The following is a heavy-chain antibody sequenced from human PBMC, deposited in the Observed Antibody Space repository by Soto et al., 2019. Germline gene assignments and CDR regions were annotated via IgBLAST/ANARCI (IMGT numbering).Heavy chain of an antibody. CDR3: ARGTTDIVLMVYAMRFFFDP. CDR1: GGSFSGYY. V-gene: IGHV4-34*01. D-gene: IGHD2-8*01. J-gene: IGHJ5*02. CDR2: INHSGST. Sequence: PSETLSLTCAVYGGSFSGYYWSWIRQPPGKGLEWIGEINHSGSTNYNPSLKSRVTISVDTSKNQFSLKLSSVTAADTAVYYCARGTTDIVLMVYAMRFFFDPWGQGTLVTVSS.